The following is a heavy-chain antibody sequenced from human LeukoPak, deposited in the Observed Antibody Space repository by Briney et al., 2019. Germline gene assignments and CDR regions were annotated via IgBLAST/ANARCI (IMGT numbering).Heavy chain of an antibody. Sequence: KSSETLSLTCTVSGGSISSYYWSWIRQPPGKGLEWIGYIYYSGSTNYNPSLKSRVTISVDTSKNQFSLKLSSVTAADTAVYYCARLGGIAAAGPLDYYYYMDVWGKGTTVTVPS. CDR1: GGSISSYY. J-gene: IGHJ6*03. V-gene: IGHV4-59*01. CDR2: IYYSGST. CDR3: ARLGGIAAAGPLDYYYYMDV. D-gene: IGHD6-13*01.